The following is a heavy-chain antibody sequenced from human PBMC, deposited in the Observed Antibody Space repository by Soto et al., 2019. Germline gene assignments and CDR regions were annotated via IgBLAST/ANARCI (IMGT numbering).Heavy chain of an antibody. CDR1: GGFLSESY. D-gene: IGHD3-16*01. V-gene: IGHV4-34*01. J-gene: IGHJ5*02. CDR3: VRIRYQLPSSVLWLDP. CDR2: INHVGGT. Sequence: SETLSLTCAVYGGFLSESYWTWIRQPLGKGLEWIGEINHVGGTNYNPSLKSRVTMSVDTSQNQFSLRLISVTAADTAMYFCVRIRYQLPSSVLWLDPWGQGTPVTVSS.